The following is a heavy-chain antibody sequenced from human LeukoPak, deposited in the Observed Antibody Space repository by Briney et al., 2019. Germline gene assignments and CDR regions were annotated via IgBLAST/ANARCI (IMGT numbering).Heavy chain of an antibody. V-gene: IGHV5-51*01. J-gene: IGHJ6*03. D-gene: IGHD6-19*01. CDR2: IYPGDSDT. CDR3: ARHQVAGTSGGYCYYYLDV. CDR1: GYSFTNYW. Sequence: GESLKISCQGSGYSFTNYWIGWVRQMPGKGLEWMGIIYPGDSDTRYSPSFQGQVTISADNSISTAYLQWSSLKASDSAMYYCARHQVAGTSGGYCYYYLDVWGKGTTVTISS.